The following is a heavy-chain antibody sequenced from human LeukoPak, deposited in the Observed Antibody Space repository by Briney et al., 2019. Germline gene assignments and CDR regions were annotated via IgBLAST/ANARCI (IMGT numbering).Heavy chain of an antibody. Sequence: GGSLRLSCAASGFTFSNYPMYWVRQAPGKGLEWVAVISDDGSTKNYADSVKGRFTISRDNSKNTLYLQINSLRAEETAVYYCARGNDYGDYALDDYWGQGTVVTVSS. CDR2: ISDDGSTK. CDR1: GFTFSNYP. J-gene: IGHJ4*02. CDR3: ARGNDYGDYALDDY. D-gene: IGHD4-17*01. V-gene: IGHV3-30-3*01.